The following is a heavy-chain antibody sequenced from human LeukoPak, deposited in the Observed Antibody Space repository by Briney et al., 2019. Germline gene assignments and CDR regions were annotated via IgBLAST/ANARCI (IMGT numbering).Heavy chain of an antibody. CDR3: ARGTTAAAGIFDC. Sequence: PSETLSLTCSVSGGSISSYYWSWVPQPAGKGLEWIGRIYSSGSTNYNPSLNSRVTMSVDTSNNQFSLRLTSVTAADTAVYYCARGTTAAAGIFDCWGQGTLVTVSS. D-gene: IGHD6-13*01. CDR2: IYSSGST. V-gene: IGHV4-4*07. CDR1: GGSISSYY. J-gene: IGHJ4*02.